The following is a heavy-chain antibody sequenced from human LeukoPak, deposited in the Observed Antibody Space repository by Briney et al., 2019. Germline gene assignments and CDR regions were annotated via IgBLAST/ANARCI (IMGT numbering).Heavy chain of an antibody. Sequence: PGGSLRLSCAASGFTFSDYYMTWIRQAPGKGLEWVSYISTSSGYINYADSVKGRFTISRDNAKNSLYLQMNSLRAEDTALYYCARYSGSSRLYYYYGMDVWGQGTTVTVSS. V-gene: IGHV3-11*03. CDR2: ISTSSGYI. CDR3: ARYSGSSRLYYYYGMDV. D-gene: IGHD1-26*01. J-gene: IGHJ6*02. CDR1: GFTFSDYY.